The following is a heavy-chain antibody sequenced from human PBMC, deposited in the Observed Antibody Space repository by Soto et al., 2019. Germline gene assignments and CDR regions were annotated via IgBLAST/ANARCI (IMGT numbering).Heavy chain of an antibody. CDR1: GYTFTSYD. CDR2: MNPNSGNT. J-gene: IGHJ3*02. V-gene: IGHV1-8*01. Sequence: ASVTVSCKASGYTFTSYDINWVRQAPGQGLEWMGWMNPNSGNTGYAQKFQGRVTMTRNTSISTAYMELSSLRSDDTAVYYCARSCSGGSCSNAFDIWGQGTMVTVSS. CDR3: ARSCSGGSCSNAFDI. D-gene: IGHD2-15*01.